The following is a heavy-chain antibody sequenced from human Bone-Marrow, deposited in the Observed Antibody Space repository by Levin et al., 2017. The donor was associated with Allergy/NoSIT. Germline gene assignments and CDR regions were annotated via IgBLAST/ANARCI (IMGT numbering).Heavy chain of an antibody. CDR3: ARDYNLGY. CDR1: GGSVSSGTYY. D-gene: IGHD3-10*01. J-gene: IGHJ4*02. V-gene: IGHV4-61*01. CDR2: IYSSGST. Sequence: SQTLSLTCSVFGGSVSSGTYYWSWIRQPPGKGLEWIGNIYSSGSTNYNPSLQTRISISLDTSNNQFYLKLSSVTAADTAVYYCARDYNLGYWGQGILVTVFS.